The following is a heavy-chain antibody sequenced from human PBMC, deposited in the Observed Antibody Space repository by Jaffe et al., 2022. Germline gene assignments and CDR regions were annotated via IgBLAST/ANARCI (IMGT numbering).Heavy chain of an antibody. D-gene: IGHD2-15*01. V-gene: IGHV3-43D*04. CDR3: AKVAGYCSGGSCYLDAFDI. Sequence: EVQLVESGGVVVQPGGSLRLSCAASGFTFDDYAMHWVRQAPGKGLEWVSLISWDGGSTYYADSVKGRFTISRDNSKNSLYLQMNSLRAEDTALYYCAKVAGYCSGGSCYLDAFDIWGQGTMVTVSS. J-gene: IGHJ3*02. CDR1: GFTFDDYA. CDR2: ISWDGGST.